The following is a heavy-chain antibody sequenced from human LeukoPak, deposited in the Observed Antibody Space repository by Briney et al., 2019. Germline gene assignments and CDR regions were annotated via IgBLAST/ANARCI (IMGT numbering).Heavy chain of an antibody. J-gene: IGHJ4*02. CDR1: GGSFSGYY. CDR3: ARDTIFGGYFDY. CDR2: IYHSGST. D-gene: IGHD3-3*01. V-gene: IGHV4-30-2*01. Sequence: SETLSLTCAVYGGSFSGYYWSWIRQPPGKGRGWIGYIYHSGSTYYNPSLKSRVTISVDRSKNQFSLKLSSVTAADTAVYYCARDTIFGGYFDYWGQGTLVTVSS.